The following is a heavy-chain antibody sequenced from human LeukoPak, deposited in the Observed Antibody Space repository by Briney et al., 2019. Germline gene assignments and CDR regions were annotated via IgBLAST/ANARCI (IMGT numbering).Heavy chain of an antibody. D-gene: IGHD2-8*01. Sequence: SETLSLTCTVSGGSISSGGYYWSWIRQHPGKGLEWIGYIYYSGSTYYSPSLKNRVTISVDTSKNQFSLRLKSVTAADTAVYYCWRPHCSNSVCSSSRVDFWGQGTLVTVSS. V-gene: IGHV4-31*08. J-gene: IGHJ4*02. CDR2: IYYSGST. CDR1: GGSISSGGYY. CDR3: WRPHCSNSVCSSSRVDF.